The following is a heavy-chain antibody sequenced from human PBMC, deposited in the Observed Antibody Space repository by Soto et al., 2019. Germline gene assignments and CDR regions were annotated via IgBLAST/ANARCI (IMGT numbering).Heavy chain of an antibody. CDR1: GFTFSSYS. Sequence: PGGSLRLSCAASGFTFSSYSMNWVRQAPGKGLEWVSSISSSSSYIYYADSVKGRFTISRDNAKNSLYLQMNSLRAEDTAVYYCARAPRVVPAAIGGYDYWGQGIRVTVAS. CDR2: ISSSSSYI. D-gene: IGHD2-2*01. J-gene: IGHJ4*02. V-gene: IGHV3-21*01. CDR3: ARAPRVVPAAIGGYDY.